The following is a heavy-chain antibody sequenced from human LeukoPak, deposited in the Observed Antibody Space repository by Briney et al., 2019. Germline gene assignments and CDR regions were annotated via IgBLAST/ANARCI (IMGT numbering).Heavy chain of an antibody. CDR3: AREGKGYHGSSGDAFDI. Sequence: GASVKVSCKASGGTFSSYTISWVRQAPGQGLEWMGRIIPILGIANYAQKFQGRVTITADKSTSTAYMELSSLRSEDTAVYYCAREGKGYHGSSGDAFDIWGQGTMVTVSS. V-gene: IGHV1-69*04. D-gene: IGHD3-10*01. CDR2: IIPILGIA. J-gene: IGHJ3*02. CDR1: GGTFSSYT.